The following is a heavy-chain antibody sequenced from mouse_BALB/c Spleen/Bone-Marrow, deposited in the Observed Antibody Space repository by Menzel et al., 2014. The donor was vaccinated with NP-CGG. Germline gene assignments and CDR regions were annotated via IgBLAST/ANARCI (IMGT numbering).Heavy chain of an antibody. CDR1: GYTFSSYW. J-gene: IGHJ4*01. Sequence: VQLQQSGAELMKPGASVKISCKATGYTFSSYWIEWVKQRPGHGLEWIGEILPGSGSIKYNEKFKGKATFTADTSSNTAYMRLSSLTSEDSAVYYCASRYDTMDYWGQGTSVTVSS. V-gene: IGHV1-9*01. CDR2: ILPGSGSI. CDR3: ASRYDTMDY.